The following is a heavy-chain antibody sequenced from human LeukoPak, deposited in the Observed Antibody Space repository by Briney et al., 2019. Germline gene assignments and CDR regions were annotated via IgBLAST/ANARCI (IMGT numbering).Heavy chain of an antibody. CDR1: GFTFDDYA. CDR2: ISWNSGSI. CDR3: AKDIGAAAGIVARAFDI. J-gene: IGHJ3*02. Sequence: SGGSLRLSCAASGFTFDDYAMHWVRQAPGKGLEWVSGISWNSGSIGYADSVKGRFTISRDNAKNSLYLQMNSLRAEDTALYYCAKDIGAAAGIVARAFDIWGQGTMVTVSS. D-gene: IGHD6-13*01. V-gene: IGHV3-9*01.